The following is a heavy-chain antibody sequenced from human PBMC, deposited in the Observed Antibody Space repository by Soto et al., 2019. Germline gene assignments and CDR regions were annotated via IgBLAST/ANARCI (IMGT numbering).Heavy chain of an antibody. CDR1: GFTFSSYA. V-gene: IGHV3-23*01. CDR2: ISGSGGST. Sequence: EVQLLESGGGLVQPGGSLRLSCAASGFTFSSYAMSWVRQAPGKGLEWVSAISGSGGSTYYADSVTGRFTISRDNSKNTLYLQMNSLRAEDTAVYYCASAAREYYYYGMDVWGQGTTVTVSS. J-gene: IGHJ6*02. CDR3: ASAAREYYYYGMDV.